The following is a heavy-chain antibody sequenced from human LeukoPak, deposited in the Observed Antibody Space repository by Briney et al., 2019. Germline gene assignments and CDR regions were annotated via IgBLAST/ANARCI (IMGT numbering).Heavy chain of an antibody. Sequence: GGSLRLSCAASGFTFSSYGMHWVRQAPGKGLEWVAVIWYDGSNKYYADSVKGRFTISRENSKNTLYLQMNSLRAEDTAVYYCARDRLKSYVAFDYWGKGTLVTVSS. CDR2: IWYDGSNK. V-gene: IGHV3-33*01. CDR3: ARDRLKSYVAFDY. D-gene: IGHD3-16*01. CDR1: GFTFSSYG. J-gene: IGHJ4*02.